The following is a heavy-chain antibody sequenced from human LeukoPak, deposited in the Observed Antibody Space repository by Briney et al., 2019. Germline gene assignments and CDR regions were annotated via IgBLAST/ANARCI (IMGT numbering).Heavy chain of an antibody. Sequence: SSETLSLTCAVSGDSLGKNYYWGWIRQSPGKGLEWIGRIYGRAATSYNPSLMNRVTMSVDTSKNHFSLQLTSVTAADTAVYYCARYDSRGSASTKFDYWGPGIQVTVSS. CDR3: ARYDSRGSASTKFDY. D-gene: IGHD3-3*01. CDR1: GDSLGKNYY. J-gene: IGHJ4*02. V-gene: IGHV4-38-2*01. CDR2: IYGRAAT.